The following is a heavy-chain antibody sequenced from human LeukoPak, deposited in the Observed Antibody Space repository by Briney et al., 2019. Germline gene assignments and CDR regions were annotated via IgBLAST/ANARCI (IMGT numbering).Heavy chain of an antibody. V-gene: IGHV1-69*13. J-gene: IGHJ4*02. CDR3: ARDRIPGIAVSGFDY. CDR2: IIPIFGTA. Sequence: ASVKVSCKASGGTFSSYAISWVRQAPGQGLEWMGGIIPIFGTANYAQKFQGRVTITADESTSTAYMELSSLRSEDTAVYYCARDRIPGIAVSGFDYWGQGTLVTVSS. CDR1: GGTFSSYA. D-gene: IGHD6-19*01.